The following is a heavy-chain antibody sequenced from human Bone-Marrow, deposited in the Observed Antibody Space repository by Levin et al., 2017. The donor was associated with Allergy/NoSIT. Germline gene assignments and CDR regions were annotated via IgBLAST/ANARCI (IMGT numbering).Heavy chain of an antibody. Sequence: GESLKISCAVSGFTVSNNYMNWVRQAPGRGLDWVSLIYSTGVTHYADSVKGRFTISRDSSKNTLYLQMDSLRVEDTAVYYCARGGPAKPWAWGQGTMVTVSS. CDR3: ARGGPAKPWA. V-gene: IGHV3-53*01. CDR2: IYSTGVT. CDR1: GFTVSNNY. D-gene: IGHD2-2*01. J-gene: IGHJ3*01.